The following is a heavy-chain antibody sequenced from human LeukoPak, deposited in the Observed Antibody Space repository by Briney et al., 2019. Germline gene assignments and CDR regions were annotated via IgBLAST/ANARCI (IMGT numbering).Heavy chain of an antibody. CDR1: GFTFSNAW. V-gene: IGHV3-48*01. Sequence: GGSLRLSCAASGFTFSNAWMSWVRQAPGKGLEWVSYISSSSSTIYYADSVKGRFTISRDNAKNSLYLQMNSLRAEDTAVYYCARDPRGLIITIFGVVTPGYFDYWGQGTLVTVSS. J-gene: IGHJ4*02. CDR2: ISSSSSTI. D-gene: IGHD3-3*01. CDR3: ARDPRGLIITIFGVVTPGYFDY.